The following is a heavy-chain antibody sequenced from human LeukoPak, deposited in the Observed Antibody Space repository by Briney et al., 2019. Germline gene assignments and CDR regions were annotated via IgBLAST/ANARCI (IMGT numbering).Heavy chain of an antibody. V-gene: IGHV4-34*01. Sequence: SETLSLTCAVYGGSFSGYYWSWIRQPPGKGLEWIGEINHSGSTNYNPSLKSRVTISVDTSKNQFSLRLSSVTAADTAVYYCARGFYDFDYWGQGTLVTVSS. CDR1: GGSFSGYY. J-gene: IGHJ4*02. D-gene: IGHD2/OR15-2a*01. CDR3: ARGFYDFDY. CDR2: INHSGST.